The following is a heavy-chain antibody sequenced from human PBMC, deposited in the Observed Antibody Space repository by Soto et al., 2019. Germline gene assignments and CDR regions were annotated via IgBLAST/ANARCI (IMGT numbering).Heavy chain of an antibody. CDR2: IYPGDSDT. Sequence: GESLKISCKGSGYSFTSYWIGWVRQMPGKGLEWMGIIYPGDSDTRYSPSFQGQVTISADKSISTAYLQWSSLKASDTAMYYCARREGGGYYDIWTGYYKPPPAGPFHYWGQGTLVTVSS. V-gene: IGHV5-51*01. D-gene: IGHD3-9*01. J-gene: IGHJ4*02. CDR3: ARREGGGYYDIWTGYYKPPPAGPFHY. CDR1: GYSFTSYW.